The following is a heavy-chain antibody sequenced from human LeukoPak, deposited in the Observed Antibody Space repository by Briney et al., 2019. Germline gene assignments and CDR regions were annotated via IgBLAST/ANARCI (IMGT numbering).Heavy chain of an antibody. J-gene: IGHJ4*02. CDR1: GGSFSGYY. D-gene: IGHD3-9*01. CDR3: ARGRRDILTGSGEGSFDY. Sequence: PSETLSLTCAVYGGSFSGYYWSWIRQPQGKGLEWIGEINHSGSTNYNPSLKSRVTISVDTSKNQFSLKLSSVTAADTAVYYCARGRRDILTGSGEGSFDYRGQGTLVTVSS. V-gene: IGHV4-34*01. CDR2: INHSGST.